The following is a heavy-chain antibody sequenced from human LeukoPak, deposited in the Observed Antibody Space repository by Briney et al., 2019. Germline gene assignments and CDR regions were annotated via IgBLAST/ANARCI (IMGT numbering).Heavy chain of an antibody. Sequence: GGSLRLSCAASGFTFSSYAMSGVSQAPGKGLEWVSAISGSGGSTYYADSVKGRFTISRDNSKNTLYLQMNSLRAEDTAVYSCAKGYYDFWSGPRAFDSWGAGTLVTVSS. CDR1: GFTFSSYA. CDR2: ISGSGGST. CDR3: AKGYYDFWSGPRAFDS. V-gene: IGHV3-23*01. J-gene: IGHJ4*02. D-gene: IGHD3-3*01.